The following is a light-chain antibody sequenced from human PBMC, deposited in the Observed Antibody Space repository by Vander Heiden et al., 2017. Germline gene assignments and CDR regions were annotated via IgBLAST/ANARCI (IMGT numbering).Light chain of an antibody. CDR1: SSDTGGYRH. CDR2: DVD. J-gene: IGLJ1*01. CDR3: SSYTTSGTFPYV. V-gene: IGLV2-14*01. Sequence: QSPLTQPASVSGSPGLSIPISHTGTSSDTGGYRHVSRYQRHPGEAPHLIIYDVDSRPSGVSNRFSGAKSGKTASLTISGLQAEDEAEYYCSSYTTSGTFPYVFGAGTQVTVL.